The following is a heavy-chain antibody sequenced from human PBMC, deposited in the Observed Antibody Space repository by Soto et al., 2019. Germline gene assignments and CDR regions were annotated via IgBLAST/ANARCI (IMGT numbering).Heavy chain of an antibody. Sequence: GGSLRLSCAASGFTFSSYWMHWVRQAPGKGLVWVSRINSDGSSASYADSVKGRFTISRDNAKNTLYLQMNSLRAEDTAVYYCARAGTYYDFWSGYQGRGDYYGMDVWGQGTTVTVSS. CDR2: INSDGSSA. V-gene: IGHV3-74*01. CDR3: ARAGTYYDFWSGYQGRGDYYGMDV. CDR1: GFTFSSYW. D-gene: IGHD3-3*01. J-gene: IGHJ6*02.